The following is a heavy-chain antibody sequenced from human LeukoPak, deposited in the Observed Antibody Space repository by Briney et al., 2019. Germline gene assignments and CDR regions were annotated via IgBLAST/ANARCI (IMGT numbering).Heavy chain of an antibody. CDR2: INHSGST. CDR3: ARGRNSGWYGGYYFDY. V-gene: IGHV4-34*01. D-gene: IGHD6-19*01. J-gene: IGHJ4*02. CDR1: GFTVSSNY. Sequence: GSLRLSCAASGFTVSSNYMSWVRQAPGKGLEWIGEINHSGSTNYNPSLKSRVTISVDTSKNQFSLKLSSVTAADTAVYYCARGRNSGWYGGYYFDYWGQGTLVTVSS.